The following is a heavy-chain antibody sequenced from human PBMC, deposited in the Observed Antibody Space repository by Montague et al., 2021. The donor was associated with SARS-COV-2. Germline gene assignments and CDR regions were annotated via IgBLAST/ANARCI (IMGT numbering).Heavy chain of an antibody. Sequence: SETLSLTCAVSGGSISRDNWWGWVRQPPGKGLEWVGEIYHSGSTYYNPSLKSRVTISLDKSKNQFSLNLSSATAADTAVYYCARLFSSWTDWGQGTLVTVSS. CDR1: GGSISRDNW. J-gene: IGHJ4*01. CDR3: ARLFSSWTD. D-gene: IGHD6-13*01. CDR2: IYHSGST. V-gene: IGHV4-4*02.